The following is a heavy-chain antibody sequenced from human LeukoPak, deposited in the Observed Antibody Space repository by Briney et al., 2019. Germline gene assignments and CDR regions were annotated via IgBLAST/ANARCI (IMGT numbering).Heavy chain of an antibody. CDR2: MNPNSGNT. Sequence: ASVKVSCKASGYTFTSYDINWVRQATGQGLEWMGWMNPNSGNTGYAQKFQGRVTITRNTSISTAYMELSSLRSEDTAVYYCAKDRVLWFGELFEYYFDYWGQGTLVTVSS. D-gene: IGHD3-10*01. J-gene: IGHJ4*02. CDR3: AKDRVLWFGELFEYYFDY. V-gene: IGHV1-8*03. CDR1: GYTFTSYD.